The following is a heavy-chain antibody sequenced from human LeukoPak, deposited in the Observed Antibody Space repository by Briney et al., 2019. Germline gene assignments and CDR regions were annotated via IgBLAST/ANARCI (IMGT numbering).Heavy chain of an antibody. V-gene: IGHV4-4*07. Sequence: SETLSLTCSVSGGSISSYLLSWIRQPAGKGLEWIGRIHSGTTTYNPSLKSRVAMSLDTSKNQVSLTLRSVTAADTALYYCTRDSGTTGEVKFDPWGQGTLVTVSS. CDR1: GGSISSYL. CDR2: IHSGTT. D-gene: IGHD4-17*01. J-gene: IGHJ5*02. CDR3: TRDSGTTGEVKFDP.